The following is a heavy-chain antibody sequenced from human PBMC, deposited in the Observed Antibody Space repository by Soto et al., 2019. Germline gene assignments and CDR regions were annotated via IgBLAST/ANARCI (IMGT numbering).Heavy chain of an antibody. CDR3: ARDVPPSGGSSGWVDY. J-gene: IGHJ4*02. D-gene: IGHD6-19*01. CDR1: GFTFSSYG. V-gene: IGHV3-33*01. Sequence: QVQLVESGGGVVQPGRSLRLSCAASGFTFSSYGMHWVRQAPGKGLEWVAVIWYDGSNKYYADSVKGRFTISRDNSKNTLYLQMNSLRAEDTAVYYCARDVPPSGGSSGWVDYWGQGTLVTVSS. CDR2: IWYDGSNK.